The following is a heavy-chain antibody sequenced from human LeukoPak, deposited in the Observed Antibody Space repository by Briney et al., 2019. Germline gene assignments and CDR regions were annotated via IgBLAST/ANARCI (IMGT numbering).Heavy chain of an antibody. V-gene: IGHV1-69*04. CDR3: ATENGHVTMVTNFAY. CDR2: IIPLLAIA. CDR1: GGTLNNSP. Sequence: SVKVSCKASGGTLNNSPITWVRQAPGQGLEWVGRIIPLLAIATYAPKFQGRVTITADKSTTTAYMEVNSLRSEDTAIYYCATENGHVTMVTNFAYWGQGTLVTVSS. J-gene: IGHJ4*02. D-gene: IGHD4-17*01.